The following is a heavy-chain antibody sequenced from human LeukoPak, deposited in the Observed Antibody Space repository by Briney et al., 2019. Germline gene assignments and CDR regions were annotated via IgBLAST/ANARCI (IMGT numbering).Heavy chain of an antibody. CDR3: ARAYMTATRHFDS. D-gene: IGHD2-21*02. Sequence: SVKVSCKTSGGTFSSYTISWVRQAPGQGLECMGGIIPIFGTPHYAQKFQDKVTITADASTSPAYMELSSLRSEDPAVYYCARAYMTATRHFDSWGQGTLVTVSS. V-gene: IGHV1-69*13. CDR1: GGTFSSYT. CDR2: IIPIFGTP. J-gene: IGHJ4*02.